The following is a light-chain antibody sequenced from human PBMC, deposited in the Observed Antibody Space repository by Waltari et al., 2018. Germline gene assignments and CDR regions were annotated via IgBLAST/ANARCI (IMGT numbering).Light chain of an antibody. J-gene: IGKJ1*01. CDR3: MQALQTPWT. CDR2: FGS. CDR1: QSLLHTKGYNL. Sequence: DIVMTQSPLSLPVTPGEPASISCRSSQSLLHTKGYNLLEWYLQKPGQSPQLLIYFGSNRAAGVPERCSGSGSGSDFTLKISRVEAEDVGVYYCMQALQTPWTFGQGTKVEIK. V-gene: IGKV2-28*01.